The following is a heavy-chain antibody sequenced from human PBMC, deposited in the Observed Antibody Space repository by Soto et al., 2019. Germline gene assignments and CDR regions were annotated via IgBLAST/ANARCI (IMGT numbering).Heavy chain of an antibody. J-gene: IGHJ4*02. D-gene: IGHD2-15*01. CDR3: ARDPVYCSGGSCYPYYFDY. V-gene: IGHV3-48*01. CDR1: GYTFTSYG. CDR2: LSASGTPI. Sequence: SCKAAGYTFTSYGSSWSRQEPGKGLEWLSYLSASGTPIYYADSVKGRFTISRDTSKNTLYLQMNSLRAEDTAVYYCARDPVYCSGGSCYPYYFDYLGQGTLVTVSS.